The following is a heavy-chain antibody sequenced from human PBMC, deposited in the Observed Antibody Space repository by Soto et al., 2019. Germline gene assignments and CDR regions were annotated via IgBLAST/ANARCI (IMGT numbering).Heavy chain of an antibody. Sequence: EVQLVESGGGLVQPGRSLRLSCEASGFTFDDYAMHCVRQAPGKGLEWVAAIGGNSGTTGYADSLKGRFTISRDNAKNSLYLQMNGLRPEDTALYYCAKCGAAEYYAFWTCNHYYMDAWGRGTTVTVSS. V-gene: IGHV3-9*01. CDR1: GFTFDDYA. CDR3: AKCGAAEYYAFWTCNHYYMDA. J-gene: IGHJ6*03. D-gene: IGHD3-3*01. CDR2: IGGNSGTT.